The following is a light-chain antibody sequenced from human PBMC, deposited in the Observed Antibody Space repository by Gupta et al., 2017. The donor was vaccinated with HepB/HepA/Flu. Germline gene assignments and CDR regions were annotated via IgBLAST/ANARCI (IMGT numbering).Light chain of an antibody. CDR2: ENN. V-gene: IGLV1-51*02. CDR3: ATWDSSLSARV. Sequence: QSVLTQPPSVSAAPGQKVTISCSGSSSNIGNNYVSWYQQLPGTAPKLPIYENNKRPSGIPDRFSGSKSGTSATLGITGLQTGDEADYYCATWDSSLSARVFGGGTKLTVL. J-gene: IGLJ3*02. CDR1: SSNIGNNY.